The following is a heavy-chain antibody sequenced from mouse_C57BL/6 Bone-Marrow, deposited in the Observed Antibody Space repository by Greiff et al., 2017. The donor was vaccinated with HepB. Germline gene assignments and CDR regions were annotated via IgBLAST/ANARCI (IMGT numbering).Heavy chain of an antibody. V-gene: IGHV2-9-1*01. Sequence: VKLVESGPGLVAPSQRLSITCTVSGFSFTSYAISWVRQPPGKGLEWLGVIWNGGGTNYNSALKSRLSISKDNSKSQVFLKMNSLQTDDTARYYCARNYPCYQFPYFDYWGQGTTLTVSS. J-gene: IGHJ2*01. D-gene: IGHD1-1*01. CDR3: ARNYPCYQFPYFDY. CDR1: GFSFTSYA. CDR2: IWNGGGT.